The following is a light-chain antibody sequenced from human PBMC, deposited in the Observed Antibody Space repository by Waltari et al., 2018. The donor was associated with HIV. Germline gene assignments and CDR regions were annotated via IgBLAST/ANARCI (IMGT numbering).Light chain of an antibody. CDR3: QQYGDSLT. J-gene: IGKJ4*01. Sequence: EIVLTQSPGTLSLSPGERATLSCRASESVRSNNVAWYQQKPGQTPTLLIYAASSRAAGIPDTFSGSGSGTDFTLTISRLDPEDFALYYWQQYGDSLTFGGGTRVDIK. CDR1: ESVRSNN. CDR2: AAS. V-gene: IGKV3-20*01.